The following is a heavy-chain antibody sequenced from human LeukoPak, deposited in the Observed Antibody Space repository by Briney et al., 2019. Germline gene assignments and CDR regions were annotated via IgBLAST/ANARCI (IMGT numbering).Heavy chain of an antibody. V-gene: IGHV4-39*01. Sequence: SETLTLTSTVSGGSLRSSYYYWGWIRQPPWMGLEWIGSIYDSETTYYNPSLKSRVTISVDTSKNQFSLKLSSVTAADTAVYSCARHDSSSWYFDCWGQGTLVTVSS. CDR2: IYDSETT. J-gene: IGHJ4*02. D-gene: IGHD6-13*01. CDR3: ARHDSSSWYFDC. CDR1: GGSLRSSYYY.